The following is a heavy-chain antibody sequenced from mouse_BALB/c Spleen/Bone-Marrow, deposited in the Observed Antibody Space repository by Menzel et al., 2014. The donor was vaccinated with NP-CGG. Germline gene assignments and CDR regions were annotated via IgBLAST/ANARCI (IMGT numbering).Heavy chain of an antibody. CDR3: ARSRDGYDSFAY. CDR2: INPSTGYT. J-gene: IGHJ3*01. D-gene: IGHD2-2*01. Sequence: VQLQQSGAELAKPGASVKMSCKASGYTFTSYWVHWVKQRPGQGLEWIGYINPSTGYTEYNQKIKDKATLTADKSSSTAYMQLSSLTSEDSAVYYCARSRDGYDSFAYWGQGTLVTVSA. V-gene: IGHV1-7*01. CDR1: GYTFTSYW.